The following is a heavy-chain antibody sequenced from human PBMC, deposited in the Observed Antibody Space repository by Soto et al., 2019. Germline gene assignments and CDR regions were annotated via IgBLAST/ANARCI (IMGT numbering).Heavy chain of an antibody. CDR1: GASISSSDHY. Sequence: SSETLSLTCSVSGASISSSDHYWQWIHQPPGTGLEWIGSIFHNGNTYYNPSLKSRVSISVDTSKNQFSLRLSSVTAADTAVYYCAGRRTTGRFDPWGQGTLVTVSS. CDR2: IFHNGNT. CDR3: AGRRTTGRFDP. D-gene: IGHD4-4*01. V-gene: IGHV4-39*01. J-gene: IGHJ5*02.